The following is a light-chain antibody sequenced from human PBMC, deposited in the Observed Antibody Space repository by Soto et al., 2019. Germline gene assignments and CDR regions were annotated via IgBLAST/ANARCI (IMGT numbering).Light chain of an antibody. CDR2: DNN. CDR3: QSYDSSLSRYV. J-gene: IGLJ1*01. Sequence: QSVLTQPPSVSGAPGQRVTISCTGSSSNIGARYDVHWYHQFPGTAPKLLIYDNNNRPSGVPDRFSGSKSGPSASLAITGLQAEDEADYYCQSYDSSLSRYVFGTGTKLTVL. CDR1: SSNIGARYD. V-gene: IGLV1-40*01.